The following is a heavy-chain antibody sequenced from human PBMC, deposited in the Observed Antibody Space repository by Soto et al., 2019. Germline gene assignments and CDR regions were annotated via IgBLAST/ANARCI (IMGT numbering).Heavy chain of an antibody. Sequence: GASVKVSCKASGGTFSSYAISWVRQAPGQGLEWMGGIIPIFGTANYAQKFQGRVTITADESTSTAYMELSSLRSEDTAVYYCARGKVSSGSSKYHTEAAFDYWGQGTLVTVSS. CDR3: ARGKVSSGSSKYHTEAAFDY. V-gene: IGHV1-69*13. D-gene: IGHD1-26*01. CDR1: GGTFSSYA. CDR2: IIPIFGTA. J-gene: IGHJ4*02.